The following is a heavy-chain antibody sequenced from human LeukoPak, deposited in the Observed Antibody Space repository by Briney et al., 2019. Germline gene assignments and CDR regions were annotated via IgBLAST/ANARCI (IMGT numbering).Heavy chain of an antibody. Sequence: GGSLRLSCAASGFTFTSYAMTWVRQAPGKGLDWVSTVSGSAGRTDYADSVKGRFTISRDNLKNTSYLQMNGLRAEDTAVYYCAKNRAHCVDGVCHNYYSMDVWGKGTTVTVSS. V-gene: IGHV3-23*01. CDR2: VSGSAGRT. J-gene: IGHJ6*03. D-gene: IGHD2-8*02. CDR1: GFTFTSYA. CDR3: AKNRAHCVDGVCHNYYSMDV.